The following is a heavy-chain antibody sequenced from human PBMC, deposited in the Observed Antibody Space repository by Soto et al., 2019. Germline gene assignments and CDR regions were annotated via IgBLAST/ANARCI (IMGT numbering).Heavy chain of an antibody. J-gene: IGHJ6*02. CDR1: GFTFSSSW. CDR2: IKEDGSEK. Sequence: VGSLRLSCAASGFTFSSSWMTWVRQAPGKGLAWVANIKEDGSEKYYVDSVKGRFTISRDNTNESLYLQMNSLRAEDTAVYYCARDPAPVGYRGLDVWGQGTTVTVSS. CDR3: ARDPAPVGYRGLDV. D-gene: IGHD5-12*01. V-gene: IGHV3-7*01.